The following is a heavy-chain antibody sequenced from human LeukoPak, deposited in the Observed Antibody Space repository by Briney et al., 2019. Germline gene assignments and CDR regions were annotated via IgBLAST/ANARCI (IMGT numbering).Heavy chain of an antibody. CDR3: AKSRSAMVRGVIEY. CDR1: GFTVSSYE. J-gene: IGHJ4*02. Sequence: GGSLRLSCAVSGFTVSSYEMNWVRQAPGKGLEWVSVISPSGSAYNADPVKGRFTISRDNSKDTVYLQMDSLRAEDTATYYCAKSRSAMVRGVIEYWGQGTLVTVSS. V-gene: IGHV3-23*01. CDR2: ISPSGSA. D-gene: IGHD3-10*01.